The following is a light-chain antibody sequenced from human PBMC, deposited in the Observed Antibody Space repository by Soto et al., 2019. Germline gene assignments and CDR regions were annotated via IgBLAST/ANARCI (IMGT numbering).Light chain of an antibody. CDR3: QQYDNHSYP. J-gene: IGKJ2*01. CDR2: DAS. Sequence: DIQMTQSPSSLSASVGDRVTITCQASQDISNYLNWYQQKPGKAPKLLIYDASNLETGVPSRFSGSGSGTEFTFTISSLQPEEIATYYCQQYDNHSYPFGQGTKLEIK. V-gene: IGKV1-33*01. CDR1: QDISNY.